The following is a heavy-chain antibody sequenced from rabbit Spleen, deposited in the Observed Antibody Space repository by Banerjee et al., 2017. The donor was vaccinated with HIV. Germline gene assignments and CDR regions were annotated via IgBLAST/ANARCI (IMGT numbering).Heavy chain of an antibody. CDR3: VREAGYAGYGDGNL. CDR1: GFDFSSSA. V-gene: IGHV1S47*01. CDR2: IDPVFGST. J-gene: IGHJ4*01. D-gene: IGHD7-1*01. Sequence: EESGGDLVKPGASLTPTYTASGFDFSSSAMCWVRQAPGKGLEWIGYIDPVFGSTVYASWVNGRFTISSHNAQNTLYLQLNSLTAADTATYFCVREAGYAGYGDGNLWGQGTLVTVS.